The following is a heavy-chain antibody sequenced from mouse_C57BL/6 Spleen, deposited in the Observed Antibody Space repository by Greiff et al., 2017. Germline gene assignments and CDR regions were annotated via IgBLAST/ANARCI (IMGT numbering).Heavy chain of an antibody. J-gene: IGHJ2*01. V-gene: IGHV1-18*01. CDR3: ANFYFDY. CDR2: INPNNGGT. CDR1: GYTFNDYN. Sequence: VQLQQSGPELVKPGASVKIPCKASGYTFNDYNMDWVKQSHGKSLEWIGDINPNNGGTIYNQEVKGKATLTVDKSSSTAYMELRSLTTEDTAVYYYANFYFDYWGQGTTLTVSS.